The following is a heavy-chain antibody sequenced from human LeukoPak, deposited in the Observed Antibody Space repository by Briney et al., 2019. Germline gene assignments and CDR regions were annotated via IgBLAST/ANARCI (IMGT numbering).Heavy chain of an antibody. CDR1: GYSFTNNY. D-gene: IGHD6-13*01. J-gene: IGHJ4*02. CDR3: ARSGYSSRWSYLDY. CDR2: INPSGGST. V-gene: IGHV1-46*01. Sequence: ASVKVSCKASGYSFTNNYMHWVRQAPGQGLEWMGVINPSGGSTSYARDFQGRLTMTGDTSTSTVYMELSSLRFEDTAVYYCARSGYSSRWSYLDYWGQGTLVTVSS.